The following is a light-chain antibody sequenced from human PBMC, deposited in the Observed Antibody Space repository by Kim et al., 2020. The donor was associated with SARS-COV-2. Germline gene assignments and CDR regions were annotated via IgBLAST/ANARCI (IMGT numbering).Light chain of an antibody. CDR1: NSNIGNNL. CDR3: GTWDDSLSAVV. J-gene: IGLJ2*01. Sequence: QSVLTQPPSVSAAPGQKVTVSCSGSNSNIGNNLVSWYQQLPGTAPKLLIYDNNRRPSGIPDRFSGSKSGTSATLGITGLQTGDEADYYCGTWDDSLSAVVFGGGTQLTVL. V-gene: IGLV1-51*01. CDR2: DNN.